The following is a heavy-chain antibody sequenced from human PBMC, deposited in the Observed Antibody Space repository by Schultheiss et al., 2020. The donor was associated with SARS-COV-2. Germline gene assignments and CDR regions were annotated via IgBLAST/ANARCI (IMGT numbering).Heavy chain of an antibody. CDR3: AKDQSKLELLYYYYYGMDV. V-gene: IGHV3-30*07. CDR2: MSTDGTKE. CDR1: GFTFSSYE. J-gene: IGHJ6*02. D-gene: IGHD1-7*01. Sequence: RLSCATSGFTFSSYEVHWVRQAPGKGLEWVAVMSTDGTKEYYADSVKGRFTISRDNSKNTLYLQMNSLRAEDTAVYYCAKDQSKLELLYYYYYGMDVWGQGTTVTVSS.